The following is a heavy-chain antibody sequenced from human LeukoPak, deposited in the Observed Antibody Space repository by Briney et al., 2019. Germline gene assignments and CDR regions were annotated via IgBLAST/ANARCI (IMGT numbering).Heavy chain of an antibody. Sequence: PSETLSLTCTLSGGPMTTHHWNWIRQTPGKGLEWIGYVFDSGRTKVNPSLKSRVTLSADTSKNQLSLRLSSVTAADTAMYYCTTIKRGDIFGYFDFWGQGILVTVSS. CDR2: VFDSGRT. D-gene: IGHD5-18*01. J-gene: IGHJ4*02. V-gene: IGHV4-59*11. CDR3: TTIKRGDIFGYFDF. CDR1: GGPMTTHH.